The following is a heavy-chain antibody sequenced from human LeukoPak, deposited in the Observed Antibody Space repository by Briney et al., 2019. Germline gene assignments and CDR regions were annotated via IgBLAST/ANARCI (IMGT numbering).Heavy chain of an antibody. Sequence: SETRSVTCNVSGGSISTYYWNWIRQAPGKGLEWIGYIYYSGSTSYNPSLESRVTISVDTSKNQFSLNVTSVTAADTAVYYCARCGYSYGSDFDYWGQGTLVTVSS. CDR2: IYYSGST. J-gene: IGHJ4*02. D-gene: IGHD5-18*01. CDR1: GGSISTYY. CDR3: ARCGYSYGSDFDY. V-gene: IGHV4-59*01.